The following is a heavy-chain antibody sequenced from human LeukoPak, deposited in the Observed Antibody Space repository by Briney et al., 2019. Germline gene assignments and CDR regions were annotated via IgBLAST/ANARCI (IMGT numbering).Heavy chain of an antibody. CDR2: ISSSGSTI. Sequence: GGSLRLSCAASGFTVSSYSMNWVRQAPGKGLEWDSYISSSGSTIYYADSVKGRFTISRDNAKNSLYLQMNSLRAEDMALYYCAKDNGKTGTNGYYFDYWGQGTLVTVSS. V-gene: IGHV3-48*04. CDR1: GFTVSSYS. CDR3: AKDNGKTGTNGYYFDY. D-gene: IGHD1-7*01. J-gene: IGHJ4*02.